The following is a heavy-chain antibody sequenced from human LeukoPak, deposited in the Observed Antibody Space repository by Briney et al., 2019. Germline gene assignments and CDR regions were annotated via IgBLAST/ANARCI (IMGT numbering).Heavy chain of an antibody. CDR1: GGTFSSYA. V-gene: IGHV1-18*01. Sequence: ASVKVSCKASGGTFSSYAISWVRQAPGQGLEWMGWISAYNGNTNYAQRLQGRVTMTTDTSTSTAYMELRSLRSDDTAVYYCARGLKIDTADYWGQGTLVTVSS. CDR3: ARGLKIDTADY. D-gene: IGHD3-9*01. CDR2: ISAYNGNT. J-gene: IGHJ4*02.